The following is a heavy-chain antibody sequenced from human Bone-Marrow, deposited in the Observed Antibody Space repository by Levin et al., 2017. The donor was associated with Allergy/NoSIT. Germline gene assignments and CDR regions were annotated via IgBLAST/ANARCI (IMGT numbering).Heavy chain of an antibody. CDR3: VSPPDYDVLIGYYDY. J-gene: IGHJ4*01. CDR2: IKSKIDGGTT. V-gene: IGHV3-15*01. CDR1: GFPFDRAW. D-gene: IGHD3-9*01. Sequence: GGSLRLSCVASGFPFDRAWMSWVRQAPGKGLEWVGRIKSKIDGGTTDYAASVNGRFTISRDDSKKTVTLHMDSLKVEDTAVYYCVSPPDYDVLIGYYDYWGHGTLVTVSS.